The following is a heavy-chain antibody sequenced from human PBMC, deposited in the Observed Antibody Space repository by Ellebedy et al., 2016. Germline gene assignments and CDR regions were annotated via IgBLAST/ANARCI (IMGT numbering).Heavy chain of an antibody. CDR3: VRGRSRLLEWSDAFDI. Sequence: KVSXKASGYSFTSHWIGWVRQTPGKGLEWMGVIYPGDSDTRYSPSFQGQVTMSVDKSIGAAFLEWSSLKASDTAMFYCVRGRSRLLEWSDAFDIWGQGTRVTVSS. D-gene: IGHD3-3*01. J-gene: IGHJ3*02. V-gene: IGHV5-51*01. CDR1: GYSFTSHW. CDR2: IYPGDSDT.